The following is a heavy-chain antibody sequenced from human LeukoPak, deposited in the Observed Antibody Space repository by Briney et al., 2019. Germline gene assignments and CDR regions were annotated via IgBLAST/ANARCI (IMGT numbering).Heavy chain of an antibody. J-gene: IGHJ4*02. Sequence: GGTLRLSCAASGFTFSSYGMSWVRQAPGKGLEWVSAISGSGGSTYYADSVKGRFTISRDNSKNTLYLQMNSLRAEDTAVYYCAKVRFGVTARYYFDYWGQGTLVTVSS. CDR3: AKVRFGVTARYYFDY. CDR2: ISGSGGST. CDR1: GFTFSSYG. D-gene: IGHD3-10*01. V-gene: IGHV3-23*01.